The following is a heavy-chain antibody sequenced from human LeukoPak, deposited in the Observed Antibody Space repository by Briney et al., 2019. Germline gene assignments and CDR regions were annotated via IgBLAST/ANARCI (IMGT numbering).Heavy chain of an antibody. D-gene: IGHD6-13*01. V-gene: IGHV3-11*01. CDR1: GFTFSDYY. Sequence: GGSLRLSCAASGFTFSDYYMSWIRQAPGKGLEWVSYISSSGSTIYYADSVKGRFTISRDNAKNSLSLQMNSLRAEDTAVYYCARFIAAAGVGWFDPWGQGTLVTVSS. CDR3: ARFIAAAGVGWFDP. J-gene: IGHJ5*02. CDR2: ISSSGSTI.